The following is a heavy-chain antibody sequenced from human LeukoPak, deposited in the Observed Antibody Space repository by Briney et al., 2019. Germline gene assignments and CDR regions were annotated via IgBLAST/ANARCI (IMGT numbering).Heavy chain of an antibody. CDR2: FDPEDGET. CDR3: ATQRITMVRGVTYNWFDP. CDR1: GYTLTELS. Sequence: GASVKVSCKVSGYTLTELSMHWVRQAPGKGLEWMGGFDPEDGETIYAQKFQGRVTMTEDTSTDTAYMELSSLRSEDTAVYYCATQRITMVRGVTYNWFDPWGQGTLVTVSS. V-gene: IGHV1-24*01. J-gene: IGHJ5*02. D-gene: IGHD3-10*01.